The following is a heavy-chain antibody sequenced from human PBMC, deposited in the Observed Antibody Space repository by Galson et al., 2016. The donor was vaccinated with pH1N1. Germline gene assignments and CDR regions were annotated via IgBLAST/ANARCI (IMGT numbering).Heavy chain of an antibody. Sequence: SETLSLTCNVSGGSIGSHHWTWIRQPPGKGLEWLGYTHYTGRNNYSPSLESRIIISIDMSKNQFSLQLNSVTAADTAVYFCARDHYGSGSFDFWGQGTLVTVSS. J-gene: IGHJ4*02. CDR3: ARDHYGSGSFDF. CDR2: THYTGRN. D-gene: IGHD3-10*01. V-gene: IGHV4-59*11. CDR1: GGSIGSHH.